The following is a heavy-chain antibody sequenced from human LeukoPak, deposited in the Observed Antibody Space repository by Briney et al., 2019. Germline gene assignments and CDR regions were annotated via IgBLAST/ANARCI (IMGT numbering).Heavy chain of an antibody. J-gene: IGHJ4*02. V-gene: IGHV3-23*01. CDR2: ISGSGDST. CDR1: GFTFSDYY. CDR3: AKVTGGDMITYGGLDY. Sequence: GGSLRLSCAASGFTFSDYYMSWIRQAPGKGLEWVSAISGSGDSTYYADSVKGRFTISRDNSKNTLYLQINSLRAEDTAVYYCAKVTGGDMITYGGLDYWGQETLVTVSS. D-gene: IGHD3-16*01.